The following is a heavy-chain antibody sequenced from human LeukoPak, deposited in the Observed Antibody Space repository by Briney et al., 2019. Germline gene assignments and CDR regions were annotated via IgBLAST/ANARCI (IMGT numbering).Heavy chain of an antibody. CDR1: GYTFTSYD. D-gene: IGHD3-3*01. J-gene: IGHJ6*03. CDR3: ARALRFLVGDYCYMDV. V-gene: IGHV1-8*01. Sequence: ASVKVSCKASGYTFTSYDINWVRQATGQGLEWMGWMNPNSGNTGYAQKFQGRVTMTRNTSISTAYMELSSLRSEDTAVYYCARALRFLVGDYCYMDVWGKGTTVTVSS. CDR2: MNPNSGNT.